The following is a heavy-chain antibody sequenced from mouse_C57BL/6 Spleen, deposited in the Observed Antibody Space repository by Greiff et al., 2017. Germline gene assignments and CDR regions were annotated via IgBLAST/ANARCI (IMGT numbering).Heavy chain of an antibody. CDR1: GYAFSSYW. CDR3: ARCEDSAWFAD. CDR2: IYPGDGDT. Sequence: QVQLQQSGAELVKPGASVKISCKASGYAFSSYWMNWVKQRPGKGLEWIGQIYPGDGDTKYNGKFKGKATLTADKSSSTSYMQLSSLTSEDSAVYFGARCEDSAWFADWGQGTLVTVSA. V-gene: IGHV1-80*01. J-gene: IGHJ3*01.